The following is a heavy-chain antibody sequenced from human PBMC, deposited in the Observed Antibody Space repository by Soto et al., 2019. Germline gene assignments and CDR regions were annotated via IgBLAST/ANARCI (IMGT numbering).Heavy chain of an antibody. CDR3: ARAPRSYFDY. CDR2: IYYSGST. V-gene: IGHV4-59*01. CDR1: GGSISSYY. Sequence: QVQLQESGPGLVKPSETLSLTCTVSGGSISSYYWSWIRQPPGKGLEWIGYIYYSGSTNYNPSLKERVTISVDTSKDPFSLRLSSVTAADTAVYYCARAPRSYFDYWGQGTLVTVSS. J-gene: IGHJ4*02.